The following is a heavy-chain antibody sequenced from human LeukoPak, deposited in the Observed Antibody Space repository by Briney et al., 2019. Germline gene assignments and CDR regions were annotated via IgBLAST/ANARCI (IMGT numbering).Heavy chain of an antibody. V-gene: IGHV3-15*04. Sequence: GGSLRLSCAASGFTFNYAWMSWVRQVPGKGLEWVGQTVSEIDGGTTDYATPAKGRFTISRDDSKSTLYLQMNSLKIEDTAVYYCTTDEDWNYARKDVWGQGATVIVSS. CDR3: TTDEDWNYARKDV. J-gene: IGHJ6*02. CDR2: TVSEIDGGTT. D-gene: IGHD1-7*01. CDR1: GFTFNYAW.